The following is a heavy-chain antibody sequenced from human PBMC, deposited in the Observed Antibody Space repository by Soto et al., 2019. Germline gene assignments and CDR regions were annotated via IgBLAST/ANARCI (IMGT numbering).Heavy chain of an antibody. CDR1: GGSISSGDYY. D-gene: IGHD3-10*01. CDR2: IYYSGST. CDR3: ARGILGVTDY. J-gene: IGHJ4*02. V-gene: IGHV4-30-4*01. Sequence: SETLSLTCTVSGGSISSGDYYWSWIRQPPGKGLEWIGYIYYSGSTYYNPSLRSRVTISVDTSKNQFSLKLSSVTAADTAVYYCARGILGVTDYWGQGTLVTVSS.